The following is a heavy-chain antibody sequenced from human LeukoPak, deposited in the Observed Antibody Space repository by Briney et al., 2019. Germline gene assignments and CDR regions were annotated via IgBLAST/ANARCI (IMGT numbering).Heavy chain of an antibody. CDR2: ISSSGYT. Sequence: GGSLRLSCAASGFTFSDYYMSWIRQAPGKGLEWVSYISSSGYTNYADSVKGRFTISRDNAKNSLYLQMNGLRDEDTAVYYCAKSQFGGVFDGFDIWGQGTMVTVSS. V-gene: IGHV3-11*06. D-gene: IGHD3-16*01. CDR1: GFTFSDYY. J-gene: IGHJ3*02. CDR3: AKSQFGGVFDGFDI.